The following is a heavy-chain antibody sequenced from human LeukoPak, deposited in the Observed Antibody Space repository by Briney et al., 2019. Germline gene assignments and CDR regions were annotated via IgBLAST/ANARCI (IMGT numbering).Heavy chain of an antibody. CDR2: INHSGST. CDR1: GGSFSGYY. D-gene: IGHD5-12*01. V-gene: IGHV4-34*01. Sequence: SETLSLTCAVYGGSFSGYYWSWIRQPPGKGLEWIGEINHSGSTNYNPSLKSRVTISVDTSKNQFSLKLSSVTAADTAVYYCARGGRYSGYSGYDSSYYYYYMDVWGKGTTVIVSS. J-gene: IGHJ6*03. CDR3: ARGGRYSGYSGYDSSYYYYYMDV.